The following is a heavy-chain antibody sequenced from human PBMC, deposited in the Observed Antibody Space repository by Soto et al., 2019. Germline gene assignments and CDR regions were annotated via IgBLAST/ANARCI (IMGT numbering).Heavy chain of an antibody. CDR3: AREIYDDYDSSGFDH. CDR2: INAGNGNT. J-gene: IGHJ4*02. Sequence: GASVKVSCKASGYTFTSYAMHWVRQAPGQRLEWMGWINAGNGNTKYSQKFQGRVTITRGTSASTAYMELSSLRAEDTAVYYCAREIYDDYDSSGFDHWGQGTLVTVSS. CDR1: GYTFTSYA. D-gene: IGHD3-22*01. V-gene: IGHV1-3*01.